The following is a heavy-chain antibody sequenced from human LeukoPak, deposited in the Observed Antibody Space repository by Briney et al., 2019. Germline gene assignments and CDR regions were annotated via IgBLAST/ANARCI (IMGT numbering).Heavy chain of an antibody. CDR3: AKGRSGSYFDY. Sequence: GRPLRLSCAASGFTFSSYGMHWVRQAPGKGLEWVAVISYDGSNKYYADSVKGRFTISRDNSKNTLYLQMNSLRAEDTAVYYCAKGRSGSYFDYWGQGTLVTVSS. CDR1: GFTFSSYG. V-gene: IGHV3-30*18. D-gene: IGHD1-26*01. J-gene: IGHJ4*02. CDR2: ISYDGSNK.